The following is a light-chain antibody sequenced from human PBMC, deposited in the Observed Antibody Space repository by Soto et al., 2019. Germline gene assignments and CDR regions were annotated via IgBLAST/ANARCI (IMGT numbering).Light chain of an antibody. CDR3: QKSSNWPPWG. Sequence: EIVLTQSPATLSLSPGERATLSCRASQSVSSYLAWYQQKPGQAPRLLIYDASNRATGIPARFSGSGSGTDFTLTISSLEPEDFAVYYCQKSSNWPPWGFGQGTKVDI. V-gene: IGKV3-11*01. CDR2: DAS. CDR1: QSVSSY. J-gene: IGKJ1*01.